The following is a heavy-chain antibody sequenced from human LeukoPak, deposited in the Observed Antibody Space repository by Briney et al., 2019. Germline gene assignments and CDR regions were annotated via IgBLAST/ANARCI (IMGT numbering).Heavy chain of an antibody. V-gene: IGHV4-34*01. Sequence: SETLSLTCAVYGGSFSGYYWSWIRQPPGKGLEWIGEINHSGSTNYNPSLKSRVTISVDTSKNQFSLKLSSVTAADTAVYYCARDYYDSSGYFPGYFQHWGQGTLVTVSS. J-gene: IGHJ1*01. CDR3: ARDYYDSSGYFPGYFQH. CDR1: GGSFSGYY. CDR2: INHSGST. D-gene: IGHD3-22*01.